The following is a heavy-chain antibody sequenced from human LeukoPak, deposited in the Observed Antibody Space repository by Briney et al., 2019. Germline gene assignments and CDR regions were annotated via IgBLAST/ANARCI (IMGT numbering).Heavy chain of an antibody. J-gene: IGHJ4*02. CDR1: GYSFTSYW. CDR3: ARHARRSTGSYYFDF. CDR2: ILPDDSTT. V-gene: IGHV5-51*01. Sequence: GESLKISCKGSGYSFTSYWISWVRQKPGKGLEWVGIILPDDSTTKYGPSFEGQVTISADRSISTAYLQWNSLKASDTARYYCARHARRSTGSYYFDFWGLGTLVTVSS. D-gene: IGHD3-10*01.